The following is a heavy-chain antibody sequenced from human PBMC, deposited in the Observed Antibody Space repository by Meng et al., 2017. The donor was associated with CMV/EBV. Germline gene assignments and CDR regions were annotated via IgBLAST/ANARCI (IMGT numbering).Heavy chain of an antibody. CDR1: GTFSSYA. D-gene: IGHD6-6*01. CDR2: IIPIFGTA. J-gene: IGHJ5*02. V-gene: IGHV1-69*05. Sequence: GTFSSYAISWVRQAPGQGLEWMGGIIPIFGTANYAQKFQGRVTITTDESTSTAYMELSSLRSEDTAVYYCARAGSIAALFGGGWFDPWGQGTLVTVSS. CDR3: ARAGSIAALFGGGWFDP.